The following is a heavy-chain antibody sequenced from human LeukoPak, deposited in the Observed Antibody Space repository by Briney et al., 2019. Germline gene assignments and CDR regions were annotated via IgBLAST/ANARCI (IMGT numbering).Heavy chain of an antibody. CDR1: GFTFSIYA. Sequence: GGSVRLSCAASGFTFSIYAMSWLRHARGKGLEWVSDLSGSGTTTYYADSVKGRFTISRDNSKNTLSRQMNSLRAEDTAVYYCAKLTGFWSGYYIFDYWGQGTLVTVSS. J-gene: IGHJ4*02. CDR3: AKLTGFWSGYYIFDY. V-gene: IGHV3-23*01. D-gene: IGHD3-3*01. CDR2: LSGSGTTT.